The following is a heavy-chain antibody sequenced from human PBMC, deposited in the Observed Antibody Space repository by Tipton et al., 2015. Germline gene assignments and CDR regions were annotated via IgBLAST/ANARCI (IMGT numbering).Heavy chain of an antibody. CDR2: IWYDGSDK. V-gene: IGHV3-33*08. CDR1: GFSVRSND. D-gene: IGHD2-15*01. J-gene: IGHJ4*02. CDR3: ARDPAGVRGNCDL. Sequence: SLRLSCAASGFSVRSNDMSWVRQAPGEGLEWVAAIWYDGSDKYYAESLKGRVTISRDNSKNTVSLQMNSLRAEDTAVYYCARDPAGVRGNCDLWGQGTLVSVSS.